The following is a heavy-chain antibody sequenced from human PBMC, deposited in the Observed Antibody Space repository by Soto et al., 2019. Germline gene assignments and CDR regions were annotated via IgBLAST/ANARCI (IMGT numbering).Heavy chain of an antibody. CDR1: GFTFSSYW. J-gene: IGHJ4*02. D-gene: IGHD4-17*01. Sequence: HPGGSLRLSCAASGFTFSSYWMHWVRQAPGKGLVWVSRINSDGSSTSYADSVKGRFTISRDNAKNTLYLQMNSLRAEDTAVYYCARFRPGDYGVDYWGQGTLVTVSS. V-gene: IGHV3-74*01. CDR2: INSDGSST. CDR3: ARFRPGDYGVDY.